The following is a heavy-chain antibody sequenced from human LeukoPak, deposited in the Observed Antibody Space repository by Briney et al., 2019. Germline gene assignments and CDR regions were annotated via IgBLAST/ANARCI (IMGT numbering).Heavy chain of an antibody. CDR3: ARDPTESSGDV. CDR1: GGSISSSSYY. CDR2: IYYSGST. Sequence: SETRSLTCTVSGGSISSSSYYWGWIRQPPGQGLEWIGSIYYSGSTYYNPSLKSRVTISVDTSKNQFSLKLSSVTAADTAVYYCARDPTESSGDVWGKGTTVTVSS. D-gene: IGHD3-22*01. V-gene: IGHV4-39*02. J-gene: IGHJ6*04.